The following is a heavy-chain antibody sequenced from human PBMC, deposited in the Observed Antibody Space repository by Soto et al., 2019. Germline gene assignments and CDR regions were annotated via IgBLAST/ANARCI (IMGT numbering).Heavy chain of an antibody. V-gene: IGHV4-4*07. CDR3: ARDIGSYAYGEGY. CDR2: VYSSGTT. D-gene: IGHD3-10*01. J-gene: IGHJ4*02. CDR1: GGSINSYW. Sequence: SETLSLTCSVSGGSINSYWWSWIRQPAGKGLEWIGRVYSSGTTDYNPSLNSRATLAVETSKNQFSLKLSSVTAADTAVYYCARDIGSYAYGEGYWGQGIQVTV.